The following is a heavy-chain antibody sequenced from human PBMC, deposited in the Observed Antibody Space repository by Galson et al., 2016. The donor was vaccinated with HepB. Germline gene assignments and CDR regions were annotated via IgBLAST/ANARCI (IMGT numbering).Heavy chain of an antibody. Sequence: SETLSLTCAVSGGSFSAYSWSWIRQPPGKGLEWIGEINHSGSTNYNPSLKSRVTISIDTSKNQFSLRLSSVTAADTAVYYCASINSGWYYFDYWGQGTLVTVSS. J-gene: IGHJ4*02. D-gene: IGHD6-19*01. V-gene: IGHV4-34*01. CDR3: ASINSGWYYFDY. CDR1: GGSFSAYS. CDR2: INHSGST.